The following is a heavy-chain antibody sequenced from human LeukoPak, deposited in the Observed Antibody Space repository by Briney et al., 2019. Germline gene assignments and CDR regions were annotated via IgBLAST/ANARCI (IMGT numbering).Heavy chain of an antibody. J-gene: IGHJ4*02. CDR2: VSGSGSST. V-gene: IGHV3-23*01. Sequence: GGSLRLSCAASGFTFSSYAMSWVRQAPRKGLEWVSVVSGSGSSTDYADSVKGRFTIARDNSKNTLYLQMSSLSAEDTAVYYCAKMNVLTGYYTPNFDFWGQGTLVTVSS. D-gene: IGHD3-9*01. CDR1: GFTFSSYA. CDR3: AKMNVLTGYYTPNFDF.